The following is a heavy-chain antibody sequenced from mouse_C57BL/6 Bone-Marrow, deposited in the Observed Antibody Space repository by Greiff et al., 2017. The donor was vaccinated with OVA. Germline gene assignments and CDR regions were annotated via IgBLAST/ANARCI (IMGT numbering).Heavy chain of an antibody. J-gene: IGHJ1*03. CDR3: ARGLLRTFWYFDV. CDR2: IDPSDSYT. CDR1: GYTFTSYW. D-gene: IGHD1-1*01. Sequence: VQLQQPGAELVRPGTSVKLSCKASGYTFTSYWMHWVKQRPGQGLEWIGVIDPSDSYTNYNQKFKGKATLTVDTSSSTAYMQLSSLTSEDSAVYYCARGLLRTFWYFDVWGTGTTVTVSS. V-gene: IGHV1-59*01.